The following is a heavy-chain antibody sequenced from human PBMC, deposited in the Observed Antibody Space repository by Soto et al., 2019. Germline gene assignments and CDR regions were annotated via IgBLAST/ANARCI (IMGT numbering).Heavy chain of an antibody. CDR3: AGGWSSGLEY. CDR2: ISGSGGSI. CDR1: GFTFSDYY. J-gene: IGHJ4*02. D-gene: IGHD3-10*01. V-gene: IGHV3-11*01. Sequence: QVQVVESGGGLVKPGGSLRLSCAASGFTFSDYYMTWIRQTPGKGPEWISYISGSGGSIYYADSVKGRFAISRDNAKNSLYLQMNSLRAEDTALYYCAGGWSSGLEYWGQGTLVTVSA.